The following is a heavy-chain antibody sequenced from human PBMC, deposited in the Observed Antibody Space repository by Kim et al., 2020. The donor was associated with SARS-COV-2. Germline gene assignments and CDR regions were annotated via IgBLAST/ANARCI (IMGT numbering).Heavy chain of an antibody. CDR1: GGSFSGYY. V-gene: IGHV4-34*01. CDR3: ARGQHGPVAGTPVLYYYYG. J-gene: IGHJ6*01. Sequence: SETLSLTCAVYGGSFSGYYWSWIRQPPGKGLEWIGEINHSGSTNYNPSLKSRVTISVDTSKNQFSLTLSSVTAADTAEYYCARGQHGPVAGTPVLYYYYG. CDR2: INHSGST. D-gene: IGHD6-19*01.